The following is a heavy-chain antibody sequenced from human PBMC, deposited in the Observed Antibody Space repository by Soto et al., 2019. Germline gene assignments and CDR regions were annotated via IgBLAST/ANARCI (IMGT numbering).Heavy chain of an antibody. V-gene: IGHV1-18*01. CDR3: ATRSPAFDF. J-gene: IGHJ4*02. Sequence: QVQMVQSGPEVKKPGASVKVSCKTSGYTFTSYGVAWVRQAPGQGLEWMGWISTSKGDTTYAQKFQGRVTMTTDTSTITAYMEVRSVRSDDTAVYCCATRSPAFDFWGQGTLVTVSS. CDR1: GYTFTSYG. CDR2: ISTSKGDT.